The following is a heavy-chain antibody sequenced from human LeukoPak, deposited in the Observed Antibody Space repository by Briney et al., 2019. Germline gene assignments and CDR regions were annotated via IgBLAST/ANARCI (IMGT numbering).Heavy chain of an antibody. J-gene: IGHJ6*03. CDR1: GCSISSSSYY. D-gene: IGHD3-3*01. CDR2: IYYSGST. Sequence: PSETVSLTCTVSGCSISSSSYYWVRIRHPPGKGRVWWGSIYYSGSTYYNPSLKSRVTISVDTSKDQFSLKLSSVTAADTAVYYCASPPVNYDFWSGYPYYYYYMDVWGKGTTVTVSS. V-gene: IGHV4-39*01. CDR3: ASPPVNYDFWSGYPYYYYYMDV.